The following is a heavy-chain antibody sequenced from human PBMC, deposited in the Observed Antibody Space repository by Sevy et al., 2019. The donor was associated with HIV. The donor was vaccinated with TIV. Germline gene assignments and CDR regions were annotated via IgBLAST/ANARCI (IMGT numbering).Heavy chain of an antibody. Sequence: GGSLRLSCAASGFSFSIYLMSWVRQAPGKGLEWVATMKQDGSEEDYVDSVKGRFTISRDNAKNSLFLQMNSLSAEDTAVYYCVGEGLGGYSYSLDYWGHGTLVTVSS. D-gene: IGHD5-18*01. J-gene: IGHJ4*01. CDR1: GFSFSIYL. V-gene: IGHV3-7*01. CDR2: MKQDGSEE. CDR3: VGEGLGGYSYSLDY.